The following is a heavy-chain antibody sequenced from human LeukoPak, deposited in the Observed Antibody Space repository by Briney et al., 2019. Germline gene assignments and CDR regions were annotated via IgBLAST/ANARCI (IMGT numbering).Heavy chain of an antibody. J-gene: IGHJ4*02. D-gene: IGHD6-13*01. CDR2: IYNDGSF. V-gene: IGHV4-4*07. CDR3: ARGPAASGYFDF. CDR1: GGSISGHY. Sequence: PSETLSLTCTVSGGSISGHYWSWLRQPAGKGLEWIGHIYNDGSFNYSPSHKSRVTMSVDTSKNQFSLRLYSVTAADTAVFYCARGPAASGYFDFWDQGTLVTVSS.